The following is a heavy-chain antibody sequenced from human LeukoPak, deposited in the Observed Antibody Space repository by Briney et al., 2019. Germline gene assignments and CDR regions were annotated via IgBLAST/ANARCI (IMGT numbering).Heavy chain of an antibody. V-gene: IGHV3-23*01. CDR2: ISGSGGST. Sequence: GGSLRLSCAASGFTFSSYGMSWVRQAPGKGLEWVSAISGSGGSTYYADSVKGRFTISRDNSKNTLYLQMNSLRAEDTAVYYCANSPLWFGGSTDYDYWGQGTLVTVS. D-gene: IGHD3-10*01. CDR3: ANSPLWFGGSTDYDY. J-gene: IGHJ4*02. CDR1: GFTFSSYG.